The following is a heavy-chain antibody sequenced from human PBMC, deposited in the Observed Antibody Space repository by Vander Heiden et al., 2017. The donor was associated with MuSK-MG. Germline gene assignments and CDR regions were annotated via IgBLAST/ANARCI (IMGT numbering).Heavy chain of an antibody. CDR1: GFTFDDYA. Sequence: EVQLVESGGGLVQPGRSLRLSCAASGFTFDDYAMHWVRQAPGKGLEWVSGMSWNSGSIGYADSVKGRFTISRDNAKNSLYLQMNSLRAEDTALYYCANSGHWGQGTLVTVSS. D-gene: IGHD5-12*01. J-gene: IGHJ4*02. V-gene: IGHV3-9*01. CDR3: ANSGH. CDR2: MSWNSGSI.